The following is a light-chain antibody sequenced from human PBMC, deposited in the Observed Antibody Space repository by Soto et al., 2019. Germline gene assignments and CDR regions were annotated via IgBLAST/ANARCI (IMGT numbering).Light chain of an antibody. Sequence: NFMLTQPHSVSESPGKTVTISCTGSSGSIASNYVQWYQQRPGSAPTTVIYEDNQRPTGVPDRFSGSIDSSSNSASLTISGLKTEDEADYYCQSHDSSNPAVFGGGTQLTVL. CDR3: QSHDSSNPAV. V-gene: IGLV6-57*02. J-gene: IGLJ7*01. CDR2: EDN. CDR1: SGSIASNY.